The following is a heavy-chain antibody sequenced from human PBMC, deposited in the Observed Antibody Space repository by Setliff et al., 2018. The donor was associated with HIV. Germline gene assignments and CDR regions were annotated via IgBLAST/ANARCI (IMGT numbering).Heavy chain of an antibody. V-gene: IGHV1-24*01. CDR3: VTESAARSFDY. CDR2: FDPKDGKT. Sequence: ASVKVSCKVSGYTLTALSRHWVRQAPGKGLEWMGSFDPKDGKTSYAQKFQGRVTMTEDTSTDTAYMELNSLRSEDTAVYYYVTESAARSFDYWGQGTLVTVSS. D-gene: IGHD6-6*01. J-gene: IGHJ4*02. CDR1: GYTLTALS.